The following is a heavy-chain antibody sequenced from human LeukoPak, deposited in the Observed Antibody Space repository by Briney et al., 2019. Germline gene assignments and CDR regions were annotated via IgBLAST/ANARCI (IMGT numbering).Heavy chain of an antibody. CDR3: AKSRVLLWFGELLSTFDY. Sequence: GGSLRLSCAASGFTFSSYGMSWVRQAPGKGLEWVSAISGSGGSTYYADSVKGRFTISRDNSKNTLYLQMNSLRAEDTAVYYCAKSRVLLWFGELLSTFDYWGQGTLVTVSS. CDR1: GFTFSSYG. D-gene: IGHD3-10*01. CDR2: ISGSGGST. J-gene: IGHJ4*02. V-gene: IGHV3-23*01.